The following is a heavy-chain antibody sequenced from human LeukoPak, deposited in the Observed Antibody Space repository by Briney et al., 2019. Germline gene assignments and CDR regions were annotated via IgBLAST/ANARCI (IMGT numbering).Heavy chain of an antibody. CDR1: GFTFDDYA. CDR2: ISWNSGSI. D-gene: IGHD4-11*01. CDR3: AKHPTVTPSYYFDY. Sequence: GGSLRLSCAASGFTFDDYAMHWVRQAPGKGLEWVSGISWNSGSIGYADSVKGRFTISRDNAKNSLYLQMNSLRAEDTALYYCAKHPTVTPSYYFDYWGQGTLVTVSS. V-gene: IGHV3-9*01. J-gene: IGHJ4*02.